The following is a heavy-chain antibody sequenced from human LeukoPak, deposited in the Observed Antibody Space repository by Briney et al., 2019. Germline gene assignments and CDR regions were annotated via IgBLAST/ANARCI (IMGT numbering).Heavy chain of an antibody. CDR1: GYSISSGYY. J-gene: IGHJ6*03. CDR2: IYYSGTT. Sequence: SETLSLTCAVSGYSISSGYYWGWIRQPPGKGLEWVGSIYYSGTTYYNSSLKSRVTISEDTSKNRFSLMLTSVTAADTAVYYCARQVSDYFYYYIDVWGEGTTVIVFS. CDR3: ARQVSDYFYYYIDV. V-gene: IGHV4-38-2*01.